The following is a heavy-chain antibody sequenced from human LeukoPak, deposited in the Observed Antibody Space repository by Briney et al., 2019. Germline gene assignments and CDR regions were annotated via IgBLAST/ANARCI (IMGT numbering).Heavy chain of an antibody. CDR1: GGSISSYY. V-gene: IGHV4-59*01. CDR3: ARVGADFWSGYYMGYFDY. D-gene: IGHD3-3*01. Sequence: SETLFLTCTVSGGSISSYYWSWIRQPPGKGLEWIGYIYYSGSTNYNPSLKSRVTISVDTSKNQFSLKLSSVTAADTAVYYCARVGADFWSGYYMGYFDYWGQGTLVTVSS. CDR2: IYYSGST. J-gene: IGHJ4*02.